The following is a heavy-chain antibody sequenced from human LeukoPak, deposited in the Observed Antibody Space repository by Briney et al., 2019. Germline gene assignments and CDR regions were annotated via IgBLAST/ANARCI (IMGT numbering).Heavy chain of an antibody. D-gene: IGHD3-10*01. Sequence: EASVKVSCKASGYTFNGYYMHWVRQAPGQGLEWMGWFNPNSGGTNYAQKFQGRVTMTRDTSISTAYMELSRLRSDDTAVYYCARERLLWFGVNDAFDIWGQGTMVTVSS. CDR1: GYTFNGYY. CDR3: ARERLLWFGVNDAFDI. CDR2: FNPNSGGT. V-gene: IGHV1-2*02. J-gene: IGHJ3*02.